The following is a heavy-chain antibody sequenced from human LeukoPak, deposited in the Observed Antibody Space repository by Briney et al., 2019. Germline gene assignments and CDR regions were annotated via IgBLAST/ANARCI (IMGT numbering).Heavy chain of an antibody. Sequence: SGGSLRLSCAASGFTFDDYAMHWVRQAPGKGLVWVSRINSVGSSTNYADSVKGRFTISRDNAKNTLYLQMNSLRAEDTAVYYCARVSGYYDSKRAFDYWGQGTLVTVSS. CDR2: INSVGSST. CDR1: GFTFDDYA. J-gene: IGHJ4*02. V-gene: IGHV3-74*01. CDR3: ARVSGYYDSKRAFDY. D-gene: IGHD3-22*01.